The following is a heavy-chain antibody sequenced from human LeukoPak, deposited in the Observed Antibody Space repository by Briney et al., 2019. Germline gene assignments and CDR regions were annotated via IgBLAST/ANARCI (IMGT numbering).Heavy chain of an antibody. CDR3: AREGYYDSSGYEDAFDI. J-gene: IGHJ3*02. D-gene: IGHD3-22*01. Sequence: GRSLRLSCAASGFTFSSYGMHWVRQAPGKGLEWVAVISYDGSNKYYADSVKGRFTISRDNSKNTLYLQMNSLRAEDTAVYYCAREGYYDSSGYEDAFDIWGQGTMVTVSS. CDR1: GFTFSSYG. CDR2: ISYDGSNK. V-gene: IGHV3-30*03.